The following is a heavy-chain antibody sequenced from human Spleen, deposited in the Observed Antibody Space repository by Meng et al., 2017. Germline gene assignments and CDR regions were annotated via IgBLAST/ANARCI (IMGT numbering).Heavy chain of an antibody. Sequence: VQLMQSGPEVKKPGASVKVSCKASGYTFAAYWIQWVRQAPGQGLEWMGRINPNSGGTNYAQRFQDRVTMTRDTSISTAYMELSRLRSDDTAMYYCTRDRWFGNNWFDPWGQGTLVTVSS. J-gene: IGHJ5*02. CDR3: TRDRWFGNNWFDP. V-gene: IGHV1-2*06. CDR2: INPNSGGT. CDR1: GYTFAAYW. D-gene: IGHD3-10*01.